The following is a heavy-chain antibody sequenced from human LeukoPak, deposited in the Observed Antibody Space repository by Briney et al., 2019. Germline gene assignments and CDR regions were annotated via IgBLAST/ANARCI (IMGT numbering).Heavy chain of an antibody. Sequence: GGSLRLSCAASGFTFSSYGMHWVRQAPGKGLEWVASIWYDESKRSYADSVKGRFTISRDNSKNTLYLHMNSLRAEDTAVYYCVKGEKQLIIVRGYAFDIWGQGTMVTVSS. CDR2: IWYDESKR. CDR3: VKGEKQLIIVRGYAFDI. D-gene: IGHD3-10*01. CDR1: GFTFSSYG. V-gene: IGHV3-30*02. J-gene: IGHJ3*02.